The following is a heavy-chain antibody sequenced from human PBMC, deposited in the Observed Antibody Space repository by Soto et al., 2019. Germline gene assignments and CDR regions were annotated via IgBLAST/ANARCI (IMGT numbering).Heavy chain of an antibody. V-gene: IGHV3-30-3*01. D-gene: IGHD3-22*01. CDR2: ISYDGRNK. Sequence: QVQLVESGGGVVQPGRSLRLSCAASGFTFSSYAMHWVRQAPGKGLEWVAVISYDGRNKYYADSVKGRFTISRDNSKNTLYLQMNSLRAEDTAVYYCAGLGYYDSTSPVWGQGTLVTVSS. CDR1: GFTFSSYA. CDR3: AGLGYYDSTSPV. J-gene: IGHJ4*02.